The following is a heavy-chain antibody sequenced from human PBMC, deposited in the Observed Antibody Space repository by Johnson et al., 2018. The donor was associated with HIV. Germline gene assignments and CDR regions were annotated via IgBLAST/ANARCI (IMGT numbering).Heavy chain of an antibody. Sequence: VQLVESGGGLVQPGRSLRLSCAASGFTFDDYAMHWVRQAPGKGLEWVSGISWNRGSIGYADSVKGRFTISRDNAKNSLYLQMNSLRAEDTALYYCAKEVAYCGGDCYSGAFDIWGQGTMVTVSS. V-gene: IGHV3-9*01. CDR3: AKEVAYCGGDCYSGAFDI. D-gene: IGHD2-21*01. CDR2: ISWNRGSI. J-gene: IGHJ3*02. CDR1: GFTFDDYA.